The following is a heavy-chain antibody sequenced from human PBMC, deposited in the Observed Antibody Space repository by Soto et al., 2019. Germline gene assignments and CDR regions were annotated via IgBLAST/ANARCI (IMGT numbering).Heavy chain of an antibody. CDR3: ARDKTWDLQGFDYYGVDV. D-gene: IGHD3-10*01. J-gene: IGHJ6*02. CDR2: ISSSGSSI. Sequence: EVQLVESGGGLVQPGGSLRLSCAASGFTFSSYEMNWVRQAPGKGLEWVSYISSSGSSIDHADSVKGRFTISRDNAKNSPYLQMNSLRAEDTAVDYCARDKTWDLQGFDYYGVDVWGQGTTVTVSS. CDR1: GFTFSSYE. V-gene: IGHV3-48*03.